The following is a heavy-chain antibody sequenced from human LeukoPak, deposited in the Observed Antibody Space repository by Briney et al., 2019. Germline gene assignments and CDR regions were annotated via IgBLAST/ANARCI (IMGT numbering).Heavy chain of an antibody. CDR3: ARVDAPYYYGSGSYDY. CDR2: IYYSGST. D-gene: IGHD3-10*01. CDR1: GGSISSGSYY. J-gene: IGHJ4*02. V-gene: IGHV4-61*01. Sequence: SETLSLTCTVSGGSISSGSYYWSWIRQPPGKGLEWIGYIYYSGSTNYNPSLKSRVTISVDTSKNQFSLKLSSVTAADTAVYYCARVDAPYYYGSGSYDYWGQGTLVTVSS.